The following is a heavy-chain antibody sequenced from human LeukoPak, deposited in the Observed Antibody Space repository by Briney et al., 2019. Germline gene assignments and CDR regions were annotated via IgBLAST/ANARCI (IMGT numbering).Heavy chain of an antibody. CDR2: IKQDGSEK. J-gene: IGHJ4*02. CDR1: GFTFSSYW. V-gene: IGHV3-7*03. CDR3: AKHGSSGWYQPFDY. D-gene: IGHD6-19*01. Sequence: GGSLRLSCTASGFTFSSYWMSWVRQAPGKGLEWVANIKQDGSEKYYVDSVKGRFTISRDNAKNSLSLQMSSLRAEDTAVYYCAKHGSSGWYQPFDYWGQGILVIVS.